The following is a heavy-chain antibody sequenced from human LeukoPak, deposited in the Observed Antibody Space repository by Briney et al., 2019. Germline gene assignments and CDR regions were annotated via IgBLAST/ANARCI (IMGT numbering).Heavy chain of an antibody. D-gene: IGHD3-10*01. CDR3: AKPYNPGSGSYDY. CDR2: ISSCGGII. CDR1: GFTFSSYD. Sequence: GESLRLSCAASGFTFSSYDMSWVRQAPRKGLEWVSVISSCGGIIYYEDSVRGRFAISRDNSKNTLYLQMNSLRAEDTAVYYCAKPYNPGSGSYDYWGQGTLVTVSS. J-gene: IGHJ4*02. V-gene: IGHV3-23*01.